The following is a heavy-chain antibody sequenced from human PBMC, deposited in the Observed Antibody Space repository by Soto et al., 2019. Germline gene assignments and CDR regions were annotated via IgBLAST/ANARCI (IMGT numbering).Heavy chain of an antibody. D-gene: IGHD3-9*01. J-gene: IGHJ4*02. Sequence: PGGSLRLSCAASGFTFATYAMSWVRQAPGKGLEWVSGISGSGSKTYYGDSVKGRFTISRDNSKDTLYLQMNSLRADDTGVYYCARAAYRSLWFLSHWAQGTLVTVSS. CDR2: ISGSGSKT. CDR3: ARAAYRSLWFLSH. CDR1: GFTFATYA. V-gene: IGHV3-23*01.